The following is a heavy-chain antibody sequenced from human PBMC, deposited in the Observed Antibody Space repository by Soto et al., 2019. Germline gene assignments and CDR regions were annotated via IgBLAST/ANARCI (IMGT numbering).Heavy chain of an antibody. J-gene: IGHJ6*02. CDR3: ARVTTLAISDYGMDV. CDR1: GFTFTSYA. Sequence: QVQLVESGGGVVQPGRSLRLSCAASGFTFTSYAMHWVRQAPGKGLEWVAVISNDGSNYYYADSVRGRFPISRDNTKNTLFLQMSSLRGEDSGVYYCARVTTLAISDYGMDVWGQGTTVTVSS. D-gene: IGHD4-4*01. CDR2: ISNDGSNY. V-gene: IGHV3-30-3*01.